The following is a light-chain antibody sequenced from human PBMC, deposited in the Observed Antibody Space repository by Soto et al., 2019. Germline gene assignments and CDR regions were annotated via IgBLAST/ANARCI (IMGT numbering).Light chain of an antibody. Sequence: AIRMTQSPSSLSASTGDRVTITCRASQGISSYLAWYQQKPGKAPKLLIYAASTLQSGVPSRFSGSGSGTEFPLTISCLQSEDFATYYCQQYYSYPLTFGGGTKVEIK. CDR2: AAS. V-gene: IGKV1-8*01. CDR3: QQYYSYPLT. J-gene: IGKJ4*01. CDR1: QGISSY.